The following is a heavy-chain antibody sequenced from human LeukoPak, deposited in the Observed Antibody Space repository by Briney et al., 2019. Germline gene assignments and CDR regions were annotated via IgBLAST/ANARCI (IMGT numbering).Heavy chain of an antibody. CDR2: INPNSGGT. CDR3: ARGYCSGTSCYYFDY. V-gene: IGHV1-2*02. J-gene: IGHJ4*02. CDR1: GYTFTGYY. Sequence: ASVKVPCKASGYTFTGYYMHWVRQAPGQGLEWMGWINPNSGGTNYAQKFQGRVTMTRDTSISTAYMELSRLRSDDTAVYYCARGYCSGTSCYYFDYWGQGTLVTVSS. D-gene: IGHD2-2*01.